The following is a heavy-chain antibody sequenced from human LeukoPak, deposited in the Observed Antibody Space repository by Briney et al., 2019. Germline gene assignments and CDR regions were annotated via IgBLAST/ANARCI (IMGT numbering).Heavy chain of an antibody. CDR3: ARVADGYTTYYFDY. V-gene: IGHV3-30-3*01. CDR1: GFTFSSYA. J-gene: IGHJ4*02. CDR2: ISYVGSNK. D-gene: IGHD5-24*01. Sequence: GRSLRLSCAASGFTFSSYAMHWVRQAPGKGLEWAAVISYVGSNKYYADSVKGRFTISRDNSKNTLYLQMNSLRAEDTAVYYCARVADGYTTYYFDYWGQGTLVTVSS.